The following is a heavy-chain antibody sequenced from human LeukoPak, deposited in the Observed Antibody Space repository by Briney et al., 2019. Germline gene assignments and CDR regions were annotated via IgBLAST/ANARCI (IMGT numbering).Heavy chain of an antibody. CDR2: INHSGST. V-gene: IGHV4-34*01. D-gene: IGHD3-10*01. J-gene: IGHJ4*02. CDR3: ARGVRRFGELLD. Sequence: SETLSLTCAVYGGSFSGYYWSWIRQPPGKGLEWIGEINHSGSTNYNPSLKSRVTISVDTSKNQFSLKLSPVTAADTAVYYCARGVRRFGELLDWGQGTLVTVSS. CDR1: GGSFSGYY.